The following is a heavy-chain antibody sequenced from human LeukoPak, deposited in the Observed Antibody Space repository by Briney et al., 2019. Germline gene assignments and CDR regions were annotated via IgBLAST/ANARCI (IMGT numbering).Heavy chain of an antibody. CDR1: GGSISNYY. CDR3: ARGPPPDFDC. V-gene: IGHV4-4*07. CDR2: IYSSGST. Sequence: PSETLSLTCTVSGGSISNYYWSWIRQPAGKGLEWIGRIYSSGSTHYNPSLKSRVTMSVDTSKNQFSLNLRSVTAADTAVYYCARGPPPDFDCWGQGTLVTVSS. J-gene: IGHJ4*02.